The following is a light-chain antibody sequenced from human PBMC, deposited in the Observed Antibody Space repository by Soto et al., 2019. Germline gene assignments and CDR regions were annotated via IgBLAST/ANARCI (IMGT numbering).Light chain of an antibody. V-gene: IGKV1-27*01. J-gene: IGKJ3*01. CDR2: AAS. Sequence: DIQMTQSPSSLSASVGDRVTITCRASQGISNFLAWYRHKPGKVPELLIYAASTLQSGAPSRFSGSGSGTDFTLTISSLQPEDGATYYCQEYNTAPFTCGPGTKVDIK. CDR1: QGISNF. CDR3: QEYNTAPFT.